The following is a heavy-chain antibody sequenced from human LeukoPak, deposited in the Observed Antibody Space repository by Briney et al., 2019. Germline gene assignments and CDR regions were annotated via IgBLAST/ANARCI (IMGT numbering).Heavy chain of an antibody. CDR3: ARVHTIVATFDAFDI. CDR2: IWYDGSNK. D-gene: IGHD5-12*01. CDR1: GFTFSSYS. V-gene: IGHV3-33*08. Sequence: GGSLRLSCAASGFTFSSYSMNWVRQAPGKGLEWVAVIWYDGSNKYYADSVKGRFTISRDNSKNTLYLQMNSLRAEDTAVYYCARVHTIVATFDAFDIWGQGTMVTVSS. J-gene: IGHJ3*02.